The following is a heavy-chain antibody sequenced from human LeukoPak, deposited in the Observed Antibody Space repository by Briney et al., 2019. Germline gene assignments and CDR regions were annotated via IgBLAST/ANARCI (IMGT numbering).Heavy chain of an antibody. J-gene: IGHJ5*02. D-gene: IGHD6-13*01. CDR3: ARDLGRSGSRWYGGFDP. CDR2: IYTSGST. CDR1: VRSISSYD. Sequence: PSETLSLTYRVSVRSISSYDWIWIRQPAGKGLEWIGRIYTSGSTNYNPSLKSRVTMSVDTSKNQFCLKLSSVTAADTAVYYCARDLGRSGSRWYGGFDPWGQGTLVTVSS. V-gene: IGHV4-4*07.